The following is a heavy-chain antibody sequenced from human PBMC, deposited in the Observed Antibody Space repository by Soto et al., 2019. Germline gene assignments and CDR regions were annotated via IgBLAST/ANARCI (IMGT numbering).Heavy chain of an antibody. Sequence: QVQLQQWGAGLLKPSETLSLTSAVYGGSFSGYYWSWIRQPPGKGLEWIGEINHSGSTNYNPSLKSRVTLAVDTSKNQFSLKLSSVTAADTAMYYCARGKVVRGSYVTLDYWGQGTLVTVSS. CDR3: ARGKVVRGSYVTLDY. CDR1: GGSFSGYY. V-gene: IGHV4-34*01. CDR2: INHSGST. J-gene: IGHJ4*02. D-gene: IGHD3-10*01.